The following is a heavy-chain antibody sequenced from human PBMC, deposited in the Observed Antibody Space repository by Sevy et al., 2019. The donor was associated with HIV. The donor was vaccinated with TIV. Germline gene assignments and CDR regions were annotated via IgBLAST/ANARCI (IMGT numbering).Heavy chain of an antibody. CDR2: ISYDGTNK. V-gene: IGHV3-30-3*01. J-gene: IGHJ4*02. D-gene: IGHD3-3*01. CDR1: GFTFSSYA. CDR3: ARVLWSGYSYDY. Sequence: GGSLRLSCAASGFTFSSYAMHWVRQAPGKGLEWVAVISYDGTNKYYTDSLKGRFTIPRDNSKNPRYLQMNSLRAEDTAVYYCARVLWSGYSYDYWGQGTLVTVSS.